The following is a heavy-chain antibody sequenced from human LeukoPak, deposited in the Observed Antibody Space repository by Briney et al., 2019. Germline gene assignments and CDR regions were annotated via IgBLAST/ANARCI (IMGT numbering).Heavy chain of an antibody. V-gene: IGHV1-8*03. CDR2: MNPNSGNT. CDR3: AKKTRGDAFDI. CDR1: GYTFTSYD. J-gene: IGHJ3*02. Sequence: EASVKVSCKASGYTFTSYDINWVRQATGQGLEWMGWMNPNSGNTGYAQKFQGRVTITADESTSTAYMELSSLRSEDTAVYYCAKKTRGDAFDIWGQGTMVTVSS.